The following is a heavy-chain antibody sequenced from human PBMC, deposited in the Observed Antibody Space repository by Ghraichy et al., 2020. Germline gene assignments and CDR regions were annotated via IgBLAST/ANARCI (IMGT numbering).Heavy chain of an antibody. J-gene: IGHJ4*02. CDR1: GVSISDGAYH. CDR2: IYSKGGT. CDR3: VRLQWFQYYFDS. D-gene: IGHD3-22*01. V-gene: IGHV4-31*03. Sequence: SETLSLTCTVSGVSISDGAYHWSWIRQLPGKGLEWLGYIYSKGGTYSNPSLKSRVITAVDTSNNQFFLRLTSVTAADTAVYYCVRLQWFQYYFDSWGQGILVTVSS.